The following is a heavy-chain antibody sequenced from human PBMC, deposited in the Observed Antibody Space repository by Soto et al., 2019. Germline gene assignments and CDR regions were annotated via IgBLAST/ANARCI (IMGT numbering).Heavy chain of an antibody. CDR2: IIPIFGTA. CDR3: ARDGITMVRGVMPGMFDY. CDR1: GGTFSSYA. D-gene: IGHD3-10*01. J-gene: IGHJ4*02. V-gene: IGHV1-69*12. Sequence: QVQLVQSGAEVKKPGSSVKVSCKASGGTFSSYAISWVRQAPGQGLEWMGGIIPIFGTANYAQKFQGRVTITADECTSTAYMERSSLRSEDTAVYYCARDGITMVRGVMPGMFDYWGQGTLVTVSS.